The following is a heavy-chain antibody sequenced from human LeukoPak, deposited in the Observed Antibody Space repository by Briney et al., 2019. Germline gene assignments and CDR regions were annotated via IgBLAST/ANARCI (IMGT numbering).Heavy chain of an antibody. D-gene: IGHD3-10*01. CDR1: GGSLSGFY. Sequence: SQTLSPTCAVYGGSLSGFYSGWVRQPPGKGLEWIGEINHSGSTNYNTSLKSRVTISVDTSKNQFSLKLSSVTAADTAVYYCARVVRWFDPWGQGTLVTVSS. CDR2: INHSGST. V-gene: IGHV4-34*01. CDR3: ARVVRWFDP. J-gene: IGHJ5*02.